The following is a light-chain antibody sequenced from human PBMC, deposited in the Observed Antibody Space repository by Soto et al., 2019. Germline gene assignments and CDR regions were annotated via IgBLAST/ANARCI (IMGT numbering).Light chain of an antibody. Sequence: QSVLTQPASVSGSPGQSITISCTGTSSDVGDYDYVSWSHKHPGKAPKLMIYDVTNRPSGVSDRFSGSKSGNTASLTISGLQAEDEADYYCNSYTSASTYVFGTGTKVTVL. CDR1: SSDVGDYDY. CDR3: NSYTSASTYV. V-gene: IGLV2-14*03. CDR2: DVT. J-gene: IGLJ1*01.